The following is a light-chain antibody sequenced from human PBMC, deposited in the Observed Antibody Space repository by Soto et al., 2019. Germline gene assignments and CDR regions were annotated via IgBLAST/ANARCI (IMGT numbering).Light chain of an antibody. Sequence: EIVLTQSPGTLSLSPGERATLSCRASQSVSSSYLAWYQQKPGQAPRLLIYGASSRATGIPDTFRGSGSGTDFTLTISRLEPEDFAVYFCQQYGSSPRTFGPGTKVDIK. CDR2: GAS. V-gene: IGKV3-20*01. CDR1: QSVSSSY. CDR3: QQYGSSPRT. J-gene: IGKJ1*01.